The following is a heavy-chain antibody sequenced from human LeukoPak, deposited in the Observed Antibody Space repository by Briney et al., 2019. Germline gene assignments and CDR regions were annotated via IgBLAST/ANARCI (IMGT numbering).Heavy chain of an antibody. J-gene: IGHJ4*02. D-gene: IGHD1-7*01. V-gene: IGHV1-2*02. Sequence: GASVKVSCKASEYTFTGYYMHWVRQAPGQGLEWMGWINPNSGGTNYAQKFQGRVTMTRDTSISTAYMELSRLRSDDTAVYYCARAPQLGLRYYFDYWGQGTLVTVSS. CDR1: EYTFTGYY. CDR3: ARAPQLGLRYYFDY. CDR2: INPNSGGT.